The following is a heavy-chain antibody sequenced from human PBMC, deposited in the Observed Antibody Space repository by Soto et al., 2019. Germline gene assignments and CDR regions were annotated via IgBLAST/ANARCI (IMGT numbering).Heavy chain of an antibody. Sequence: EVQLLESGGGLVQPGGSLRLSCAASGFTFSSYAMSWVRQAPGKGLEWVSASSGSGGSTYYADSVKGRFTISRDSSTNTLYLQMNSLRAEDTAVYYCAKNAVWFGEFFDYWGQGTLVTVSS. D-gene: IGHD3-10*01. CDR2: SSGSGGST. CDR3: AKNAVWFGEFFDY. CDR1: GFTFSSYA. V-gene: IGHV3-23*01. J-gene: IGHJ4*02.